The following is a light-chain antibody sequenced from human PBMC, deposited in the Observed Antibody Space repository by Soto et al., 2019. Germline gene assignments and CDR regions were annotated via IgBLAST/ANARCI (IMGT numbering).Light chain of an antibody. J-gene: IGKJ1*01. V-gene: IGKV1-39*01. CDR2: GAS. CDR3: QQSYSMWT. CDR1: QSIITY. Sequence: DIQMTQSPSSLSASVGDRVTITCRASQSIITYLNWYQQKPGKAPKLLIYGASSLQSGVPSRFSGSGSGTGFTLTISSLQPEDFATYYCQQSYSMWTFGQGTKVDNK.